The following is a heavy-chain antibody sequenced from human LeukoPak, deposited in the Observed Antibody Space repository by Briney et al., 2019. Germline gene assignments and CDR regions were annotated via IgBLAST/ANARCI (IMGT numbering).Heavy chain of an antibody. V-gene: IGHV3-66*01. CDR2: IYSGGST. Sequence: ETLSLTCTVSGGSISSSSYHWGWVRQAPGKGLEWVSVIYSGGSTYYADSVKGRFTISRDNSKNTLYLQMNSLRAEDTAVYYCASGPSIPPDIWGQGTMVTVSS. J-gene: IGHJ3*02. D-gene: IGHD4-11*01. CDR1: GGSISSSSYH. CDR3: ASGPSIPPDI.